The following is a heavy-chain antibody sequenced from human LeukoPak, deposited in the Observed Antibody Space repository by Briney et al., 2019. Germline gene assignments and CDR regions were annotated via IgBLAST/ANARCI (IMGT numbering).Heavy chain of an antibody. CDR2: ISGSGGST. CDR3: AKNTYASGSYGAFDY. J-gene: IGHJ4*02. Sequence: GGSLRLSCAASAFTFSNYGMTWVRQAPGKGLECVSAISGSGGSTYYADSVKGRFTISRDNSMDTLYLQMNSLRAEDTALYYCAKNTYASGSYGAFDYWGQGTLITVSS. V-gene: IGHV3-23*01. CDR1: AFTFSNYG. D-gene: IGHD3-10*01.